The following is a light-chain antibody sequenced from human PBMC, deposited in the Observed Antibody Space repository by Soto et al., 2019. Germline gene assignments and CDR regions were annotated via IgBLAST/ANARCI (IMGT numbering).Light chain of an antibody. V-gene: IGKV1-39*01. CDR1: QLINGY. CDR2: TAS. J-gene: IGKJ1*01. CDR3: QHYNSHSEA. Sequence: DIQLTQSPSSLSASLGDRVTISCRAGQLINGYLDCYQHKPGKAPKLLIYTASNLQSGVPSRFSGTRSGTDFTLIISDLQPEDFATYYCQHYNSHSEAFGQGTKVDI.